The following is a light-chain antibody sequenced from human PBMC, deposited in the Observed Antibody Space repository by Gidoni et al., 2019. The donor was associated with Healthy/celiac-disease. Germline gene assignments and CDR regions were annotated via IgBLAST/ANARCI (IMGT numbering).Light chain of an antibody. CDR3: QKDNSAPRT. J-gene: IGKJ1*01. Sequence: IPLTHSPSSLSASVGDRVTITCRASQGISNYLAWYQQKPGKVPNLLIYAACTLQSGDPSRFSGSGSGTDFTLTISRLQHEDGETYYCQKDNSAPRTFGQGTKVEIK. V-gene: IGKV1-27*01. CDR1: QGISNY. CDR2: AAC.